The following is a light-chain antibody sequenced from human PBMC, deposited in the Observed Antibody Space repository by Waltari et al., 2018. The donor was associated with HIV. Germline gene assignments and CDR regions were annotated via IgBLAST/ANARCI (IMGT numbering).Light chain of an antibody. CDR3: CSYAGGYTLV. Sequence: QSTLTQPRSVSGSPGQSVTISCTGTSSDVGRYDYVSWYQQHPGKPPKLIIYDVTTRTSGVPDRFAGSRSGNTASLTISGLQAGDESDFYCCSYAGGYTLVFGGGTKLTVL. V-gene: IGLV2-11*01. CDR1: SSDVGRYDY. CDR2: DVT. J-gene: IGLJ2*01.